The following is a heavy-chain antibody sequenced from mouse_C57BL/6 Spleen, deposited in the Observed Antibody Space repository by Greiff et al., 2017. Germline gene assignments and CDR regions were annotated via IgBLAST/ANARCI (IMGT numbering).Heavy chain of an antibody. Sequence: QVQLQQPGAELVRPGSSVKLSCKASGYTFTSYWMHWVKQRPIQGLEWIGNIDPSDSETHYNQKFKDKATLTVDKSSSTAYMQLSSLTSEDSSVYYCDRDSNWYFDVWGTGTTVTVSS. CDR2: IDPSDSET. V-gene: IGHV1-52*01. CDR1: GYTFTSYW. D-gene: IGHD2-5*01. J-gene: IGHJ1*03. CDR3: DRDSNWYFDV.